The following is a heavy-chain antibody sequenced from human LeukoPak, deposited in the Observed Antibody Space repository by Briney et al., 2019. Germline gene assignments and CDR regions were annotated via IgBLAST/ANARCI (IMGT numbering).Heavy chain of an antibody. CDR3: ARTRWDYYDTSTHYKAYYFDS. Sequence: ASVKVSCKASGYTFTGYYMHWVRQAPGQGLEWMGRINPNSGGTNYAQKFQGRVTMTRDTSISTAYMELSRLRAEDTAVYYCARTRWDYYDTSTHYKAYYFDSWGQGTLVTVSS. CDR1: GYTFTGYY. J-gene: IGHJ4*02. D-gene: IGHD3-22*01. V-gene: IGHV1-2*06. CDR2: INPNSGGT.